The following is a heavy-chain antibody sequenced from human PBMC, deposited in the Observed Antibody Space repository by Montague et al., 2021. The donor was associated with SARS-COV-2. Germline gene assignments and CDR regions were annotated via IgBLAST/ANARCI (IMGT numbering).Heavy chain of an antibody. CDR3: ARVRYYGSGTSLGMDV. CDR2: INHSGST. J-gene: IGHJ6*02. Sequence: SETLSLTCAVYGGSFSGYYWSWIRQPPGKGLEWIGEINHSGSTNYNPSLKSRVTISVDTSKNQFSLKLSSVTAADTAEYYCARVRYYGSGTSLGMDVWGQGTTVTASS. CDR1: GGSFSGYY. D-gene: IGHD3-10*01. V-gene: IGHV4-34*01.